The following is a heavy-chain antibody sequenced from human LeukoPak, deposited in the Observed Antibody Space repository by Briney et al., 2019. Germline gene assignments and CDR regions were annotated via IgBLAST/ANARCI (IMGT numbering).Heavy chain of an antibody. Sequence: ASEKVSCKASGYTFTSYGISWVRQAPGQGLEWMGWISAYNGNTNYAQKLQGRVTMTTDTSTSTAYMELRSLRSDDTAGYYCARPRISAAGRPADFDYWGQGTLVTVSS. CDR2: ISAYNGNT. V-gene: IGHV1-18*01. CDR3: ARPRISAAGRPADFDY. D-gene: IGHD6-13*01. J-gene: IGHJ4*02. CDR1: GYTFTSYG.